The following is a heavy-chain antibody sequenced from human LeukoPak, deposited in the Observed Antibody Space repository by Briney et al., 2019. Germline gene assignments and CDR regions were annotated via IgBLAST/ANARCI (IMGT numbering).Heavy chain of an antibody. J-gene: IGHJ4*02. V-gene: IGHV1-46*01. CDR1: GYTFTSYY. CDR3: ATEIHRGSGIAAV. CDR2: INPSGGST. Sequence: GASVKISCKASGYTFTSYYMHWVRQAPGQGLEWMGIINPSGGSTSYAQKFQGRVTITADESTSTAYMELSSLRSEDTAVYYCATEIHRGSGIAAVWGQGTLVTVSS. D-gene: IGHD6-13*01.